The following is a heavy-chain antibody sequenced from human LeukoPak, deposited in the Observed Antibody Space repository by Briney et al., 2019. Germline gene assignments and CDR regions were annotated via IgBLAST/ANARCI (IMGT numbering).Heavy chain of an antibody. D-gene: IGHD3-22*01. CDR2: ISGSGGST. J-gene: IGHJ4*02. CDR3: AKDGYYYESSGYYFDY. CDR1: GFTFSSYS. V-gene: IGHV3-23*01. Sequence: GGSLRLSCAASGFTFSSYSMNWVRQAPGKELEWVSAISGSGGSTYYADSVKGRFTISRDNSKNTLYLQMNSLRAEDTAVYYCAKDGYYYESSGYYFDYWGQGTLVTVSS.